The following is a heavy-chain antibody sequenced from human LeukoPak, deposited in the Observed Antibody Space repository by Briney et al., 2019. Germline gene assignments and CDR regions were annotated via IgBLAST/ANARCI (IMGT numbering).Heavy chain of an antibody. J-gene: IGHJ4*02. Sequence: ASVKVSCKASGYIFTTYDINWVRQATGQGLEWMAWMNPNTGNTGFGQKFQGTVTVSWNTDISTAYMELNSLTSEDTAMYFCARLGNQYGGFEDFRIDYWGQGTPVTVSS. D-gene: IGHD3-10*01. CDR3: ARLGNQYGGFEDFRIDY. CDR2: MNPNTGNT. V-gene: IGHV1-8*03. CDR1: GYIFTTYD.